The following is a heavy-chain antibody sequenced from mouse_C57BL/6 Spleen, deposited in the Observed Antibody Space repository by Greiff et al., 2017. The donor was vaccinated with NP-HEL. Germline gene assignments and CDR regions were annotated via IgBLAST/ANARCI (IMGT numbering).Heavy chain of an antibody. CDR3: ASGWYY. J-gene: IGHJ2*01. CDR1: GFTFSDYG. V-gene: IGHV5-17*01. D-gene: IGHD2-2*01. Sequence: EVKLVESGGGLVKPGGSLKHSGAASGFTFSDYGMHWVRQAPEKGLEWVAYISSGSSTIYYADTVKGRFTIARDNAKDTLFLQMTSLRSEDTAMYYWASGWYYLGQGATLTVSS. CDR2: ISSGSSTI.